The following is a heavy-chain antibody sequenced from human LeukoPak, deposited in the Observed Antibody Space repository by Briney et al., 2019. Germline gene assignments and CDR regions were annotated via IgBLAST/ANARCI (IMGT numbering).Heavy chain of an antibody. CDR3: ARGLAGYSGGDDAFDA. CDR1: GGSISSGSYY. CDR2: IYTSGST. J-gene: IGHJ3*01. V-gene: IGHV4-61*02. Sequence: SSETLSLTCTVSGGSISSGSYYWSWIRQPAGKGLEWIGRIYTSGSTNYNPSLKSRVTISVDTSKNQFSLKLSSVTAADTAVYYCARGLAGYSGGDDAFDAWGQGTMVTVSS. D-gene: IGHD6-19*01.